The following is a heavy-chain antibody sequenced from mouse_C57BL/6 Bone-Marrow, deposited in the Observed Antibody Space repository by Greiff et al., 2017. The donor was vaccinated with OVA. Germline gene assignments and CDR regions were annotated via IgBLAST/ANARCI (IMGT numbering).Heavy chain of an antibody. CDR1: GFNITDDY. V-gene: IGHV14-4*01. CDR3: THYDYGFAY. D-gene: IGHD2-4*01. J-gene: IGHJ3*01. CDR2: IDPENGDT. Sequence: VQLQQSGAELVRPGASVKLSCTASGFNITDDYMHWVKQRPEQGLEWIGWIDPENGDTEYASKFQGKATITADTSSNTAYLQLSSLTSEDTAVYYCTHYDYGFAYWGQGTLVTVSA.